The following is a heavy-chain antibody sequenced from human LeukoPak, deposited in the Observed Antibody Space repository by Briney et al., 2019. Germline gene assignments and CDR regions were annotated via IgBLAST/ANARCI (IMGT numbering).Heavy chain of an antibody. V-gene: IGHV1-2*02. CDR1: GYTCTCNY. CDR3: ARNWVSDGDDP. Sequence: SSEKVSGKASGYTCTCNYMHWMRQAPGQGLEWVGWINPNSGGTNYAQKFQGRVTMTRDTTISTAYMELSRLRSDDTAVYYCARNWVSDGDDPWGQGTLVTVSS. J-gene: IGHJ5*02. D-gene: IGHD7-27*01. CDR2: INPNSGGT.